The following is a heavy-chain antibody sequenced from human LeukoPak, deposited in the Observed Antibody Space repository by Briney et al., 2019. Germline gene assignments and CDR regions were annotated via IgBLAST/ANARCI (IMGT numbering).Heavy chain of an antibody. CDR2: IYYSGST. J-gene: IGHJ6*02. D-gene: IGHD3-10*01. CDR3: AGSEAPITPPPYGMGV. Sequence: PSETLSLTCTVSGGSISSGGYYWSWIRQHPGKGLEWIGYIYYSGSTYYNPSLKSRVTISVDTSKNQFSLKLSSVTAADTAVYYCAGSEAPITPPPYGMGVWGQGTKVTVSS. V-gene: IGHV4-31*03. CDR1: GGSISSGGYY.